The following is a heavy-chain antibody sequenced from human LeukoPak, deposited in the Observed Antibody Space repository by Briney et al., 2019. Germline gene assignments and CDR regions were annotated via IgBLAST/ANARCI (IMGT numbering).Heavy chain of an antibody. CDR1: GFTFSDYY. CDR2: ISSSGSTI. V-gene: IGHV3-11*01. D-gene: IGHD2-2*01. Sequence: RTGGSLRLSCAASGFTFSDYYMSWLRQAPGKGLEWVSYISSSGSTIYYADSVKGRFTVSRDNAKNSLYLQINSLRAEDTAVYYSARLAPKYQLLLDYWGQGTLVTVSS. CDR3: ARLAPKYQLLLDY. J-gene: IGHJ4*02.